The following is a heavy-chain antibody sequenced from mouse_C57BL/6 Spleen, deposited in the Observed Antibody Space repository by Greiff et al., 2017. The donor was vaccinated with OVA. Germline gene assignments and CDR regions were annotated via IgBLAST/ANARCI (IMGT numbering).Heavy chain of an antibody. D-gene: IGHD1-1*01. CDR3: ARGHGSSYWYFDV. CDR1: GFTFSDYG. Sequence: EVQGVESGGGLVKPGGSLKLSCAASGFTFSDYGMHWVRQAPEKGLEWVAYISSGSSTIYYADTVKGRFTISRDNAKNTLFLQMTSLRSEDTAMYYCARGHGSSYWYFDVWGTGTTVTVSS. CDR2: ISSGSSTI. V-gene: IGHV5-17*01. J-gene: IGHJ1*03.